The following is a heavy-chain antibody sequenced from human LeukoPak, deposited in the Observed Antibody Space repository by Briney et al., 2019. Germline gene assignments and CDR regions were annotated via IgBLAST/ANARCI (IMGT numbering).Heavy chain of an antibody. CDR1: GGTFSSYA. V-gene: IGHV1-69*01. D-gene: IGHD2-15*01. CDR3: ARAILGYCSGGSCLGFDP. Sequence: SSVKVSCKASGGTFSSYAISWVRQAPGQGLEWMGGIIPIFGTANYAQKFQGRVTITADVSTSTAYMELSSLRSEDTAVYYCARAILGYCSGGSCLGFDPWGQGTLVTVSS. CDR2: IIPIFGTA. J-gene: IGHJ5*02.